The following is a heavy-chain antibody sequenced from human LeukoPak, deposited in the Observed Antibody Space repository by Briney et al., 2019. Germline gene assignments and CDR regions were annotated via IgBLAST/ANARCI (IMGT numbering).Heavy chain of an antibody. V-gene: IGHV3-74*01. Sequence: GGSLRLSCAASGFTFSSYWMHWVRQAPGKGLVWVSRINSDGSSTSYADSVKGRFTISRDNAKNTLYLQMNSLRAEDTAVYYCARQDAGTVTTFYLFDYWGQGTLVTVS. CDR1: GFTFSSYW. CDR2: INSDGSST. D-gene: IGHD4-17*01. J-gene: IGHJ4*02. CDR3: ARQDAGTVTTFYLFDY.